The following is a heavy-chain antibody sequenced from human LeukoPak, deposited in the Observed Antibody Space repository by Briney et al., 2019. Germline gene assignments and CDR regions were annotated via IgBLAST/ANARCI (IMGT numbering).Heavy chain of an antibody. V-gene: IGHV4-39*07. Sequence: SETLSLTCTVSGGSISSSTYYWGWIRQPPGKGLEWLGSIYYSGSTYYNPSLKSRVTISLARSNSQFSLRLSSVTAADTAVYYCARARESMATAGSYFDYWGQGTLVTVSS. CDR1: GGSISSSTYY. J-gene: IGHJ4*02. CDR2: IYYSGST. D-gene: IGHD6-13*01. CDR3: ARARESMATAGSYFDY.